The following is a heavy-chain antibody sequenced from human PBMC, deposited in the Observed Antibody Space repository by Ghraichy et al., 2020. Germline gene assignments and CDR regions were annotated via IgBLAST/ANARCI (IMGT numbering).Heavy chain of an antibody. CDR1: GFTVSSTY. Sequence: GGSLRLSCAASGFTVSSTYMNRVRQAPGKGLEWVSIIYSGGSTYYADSVKGRFTISRDNSKNTLYLQMNSLRAEDTAVYYCARDRPFDYWGQGTLVTVSS. J-gene: IGHJ4*02. CDR2: IYSGGST. V-gene: IGHV3-53*01. CDR3: ARDRPFDY.